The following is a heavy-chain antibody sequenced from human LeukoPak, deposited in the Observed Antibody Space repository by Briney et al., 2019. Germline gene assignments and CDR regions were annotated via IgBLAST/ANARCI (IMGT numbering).Heavy chain of an antibody. CDR3: ARGRTPAGGRVLDGY. V-gene: IGHV1-2*02. D-gene: IGHD6-13*01. Sequence: EASVKGSCKASGYTFTDYYLHWVRQAPGQGLEWMGCINPNSGGTDYAQKSQGRVTMTRDTSISTAYMELSSLTSDDTAIYYCARGRTPAGGRVLDGYWGQGALVTVSS. J-gene: IGHJ4*02. CDR1: GYTFTDYY. CDR2: INPNSGGT.